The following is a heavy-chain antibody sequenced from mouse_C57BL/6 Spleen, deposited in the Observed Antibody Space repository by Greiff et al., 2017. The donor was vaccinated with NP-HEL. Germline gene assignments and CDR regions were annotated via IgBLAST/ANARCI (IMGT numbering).Heavy chain of an antibody. D-gene: IGHD3-3*01. Sequence: QVQLQQPGAELVKPGASVKLSCKASGYTFTSYWMQWVKQRPGQGLEWIGEIDPSDSYTNYNQKFKGKATLTVDTSSSTAYMQLSSLTSEDSAVYYCARSRDGNYFDYWGQGTTLTVSS. CDR3: ARSRDGNYFDY. V-gene: IGHV1-50*01. CDR1: GYTFTSYW. CDR2: IDPSDSYT. J-gene: IGHJ2*01.